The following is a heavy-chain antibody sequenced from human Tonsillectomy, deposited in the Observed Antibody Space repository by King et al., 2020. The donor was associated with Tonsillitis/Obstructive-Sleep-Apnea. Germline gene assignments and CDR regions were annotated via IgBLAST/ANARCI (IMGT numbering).Heavy chain of an antibody. D-gene: IGHD6-13*01. CDR2: IWYDGSNE. J-gene: IGHJ4*02. CDR1: GFTFSSYG. V-gene: IGHV3-33*01. Sequence: VQLVESGGGVVQPGRSLRLSCAASGFTFSSYGMHWVRQAPDKGLEWLAVIWYDGSNEFSADSVKGRFTISRDNTKNMLYLQMNSLRAEDTAVYYCTRDMGSRWFGPHDYWGQGTLVAVSS. CDR3: TRDMGSRWFGPHDY.